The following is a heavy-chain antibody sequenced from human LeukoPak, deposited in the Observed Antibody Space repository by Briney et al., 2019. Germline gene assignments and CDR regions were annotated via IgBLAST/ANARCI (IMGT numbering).Heavy chain of an antibody. Sequence: ASVKVSCKASGYTFTGYYMHWVRPAPGQGLEWMGWINPNSGGTNYAQKFQGRVTMTRDTSISTAYMELSRLRSDDTAVYYCARFEPGQLVTFDYWGQGTLVTVSS. CDR2: INPNSGGT. V-gene: IGHV1-2*02. D-gene: IGHD6-6*01. CDR3: ARFEPGQLVTFDY. J-gene: IGHJ4*02. CDR1: GYTFTGYY.